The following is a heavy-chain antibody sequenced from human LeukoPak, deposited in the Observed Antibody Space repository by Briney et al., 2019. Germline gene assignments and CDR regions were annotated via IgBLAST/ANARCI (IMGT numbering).Heavy chain of an antibody. J-gene: IGHJ3*02. CDR2: ISYDGSNK. CDR1: GFTFSSYG. V-gene: IGHV3-30*18. Sequence: GGSLRLSCAASGFTFSSYGMHWVRQAPGKGLEWVAVISYDGSNKYYADSVKGRFAISRDNSKNTLYLQMNSLRAEDTAVYYCVQEGPRGLAFDIWGQGTKVTVSS. CDR3: VQEGPRGLAFDI.